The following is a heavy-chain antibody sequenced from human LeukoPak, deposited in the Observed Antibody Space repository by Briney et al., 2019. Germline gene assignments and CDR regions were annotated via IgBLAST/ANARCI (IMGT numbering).Heavy chain of an antibody. J-gene: IGHJ6*02. CDR1: GGSFSGYY. CDR3: ARGLGQRHVVGGPYGMDG. Sequence: PSETLSLTCAVYGGSFSGYYWSWIRQPPGKGLEWIGEINHSGSTNYNPSLKSRVTISVDTSKNQFSLKLSTVTAADTAVYYCARGLGQRHVVGGPYGMDGWGQGTTVTVSS. CDR2: INHSGST. D-gene: IGHD1-26*01. V-gene: IGHV4-34*01.